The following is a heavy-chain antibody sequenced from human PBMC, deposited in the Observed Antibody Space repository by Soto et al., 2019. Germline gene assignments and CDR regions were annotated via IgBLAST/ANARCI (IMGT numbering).Heavy chain of an antibody. CDR1: GFTFISYG. V-gene: IGHV3-33*05. CDR2: ISYDGSDR. Sequence: QVQLVESGGGVVQPGRSLRLSCAASGFTFISYGMHWVRQAPGKGLQWVAYISYDGSDRNYEDSVKGRFTISRGNSKHTLYLQINSLKTEDTAVYYCARATNYYYAMDVWGQGTTVTVSS. J-gene: IGHJ6*02. CDR3: ARATNYYYAMDV.